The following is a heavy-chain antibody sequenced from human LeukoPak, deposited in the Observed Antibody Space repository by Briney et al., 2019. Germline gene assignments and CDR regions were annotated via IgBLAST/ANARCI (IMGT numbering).Heavy chain of an antibody. CDR2: IYYSGST. Sequence: SETLSLTCTVSGGSISSSSYYWGWIREPPGKGLEWIGRIYYSGSTYYNPSLKSRVTISVDTSQNQFSLKLSSVTAADTAVYYCARQRTTVTTYWFDPWGQGTLVTVSS. CDR3: ARQRTTVTTYWFDP. V-gene: IGHV4-39*01. CDR1: GGSISSSSYY. D-gene: IGHD4-17*01. J-gene: IGHJ5*02.